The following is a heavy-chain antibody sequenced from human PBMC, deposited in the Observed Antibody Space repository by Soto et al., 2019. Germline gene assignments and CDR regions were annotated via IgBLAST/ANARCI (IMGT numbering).Heavy chain of an antibody. D-gene: IGHD6-6*01. J-gene: IGHJ4*02. CDR2: ISGSGGST. Sequence: EVQLLESGGGLVQPGGSLRLSCAASGFTFSSYAMSWVRQAPGKGLEWVSAISGSGGSTYYADSVKGRFTISRDNSKNTLYLQMNSLRAEDTAVYYCAKDWRGGSIAARPYYFDYWGQGTLVTVSS. CDR1: GFTFSSYA. V-gene: IGHV3-23*01. CDR3: AKDWRGGSIAARPYYFDY.